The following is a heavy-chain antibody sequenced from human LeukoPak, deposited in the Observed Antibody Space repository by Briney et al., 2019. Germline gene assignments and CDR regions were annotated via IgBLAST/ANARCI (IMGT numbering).Heavy chain of an antibody. CDR3: TTSDYYDSSGYYYGYYFDY. V-gene: IGHV3-15*07. D-gene: IGHD3-22*01. Sequence: PGGSLRLSCAASGFTFSNAWMNWVRQAPGKGLEWVGRVKSKGDGGTTDYAAPVKGRFTISRDDSKNTLYLQMNSLKTEDTAVYYCTTSDYYDSSGYYYGYYFDYWGQGTLVTVSS. CDR1: GFTFSNAW. J-gene: IGHJ4*02. CDR2: VKSKGDGGTT.